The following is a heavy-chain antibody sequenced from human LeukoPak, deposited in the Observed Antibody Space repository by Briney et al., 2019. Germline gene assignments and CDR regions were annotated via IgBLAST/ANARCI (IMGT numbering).Heavy chain of an antibody. V-gene: IGHV1-18*01. J-gene: IGHJ4*02. D-gene: IGHD3-10*01. CDR3: ARLLLGSQSRGFEY. Sequence: EVSVKVSCKASGYIFTNYGMSWVRQAPGQGREWMGWINTNNGNTNYAQNFRDTVTMTTDTSTNTAYMELRSLRSDDTAIYYCARLLLGSQSRGFEYWGQGTLVTVSS. CDR2: INTNNGNT. CDR1: GYIFTNYG.